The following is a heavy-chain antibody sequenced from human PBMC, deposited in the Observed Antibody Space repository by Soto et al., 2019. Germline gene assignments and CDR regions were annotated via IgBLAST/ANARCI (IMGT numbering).Heavy chain of an antibody. CDR3: ARGPYYDIVTGPIDY. Sequence: ASVKVSCKASGYTFTSYYMHWVQQAPGQGLEWMGIINPSGGSTSYAQKFQGRVTMTRDTSTSTVYMELSSLRSEDTAVYYCARGPYYDIVTGPIDYWGQGTLVTVSS. V-gene: IGHV1-46*03. CDR2: INPSGGST. D-gene: IGHD3-9*01. J-gene: IGHJ4*02. CDR1: GYTFTSYY.